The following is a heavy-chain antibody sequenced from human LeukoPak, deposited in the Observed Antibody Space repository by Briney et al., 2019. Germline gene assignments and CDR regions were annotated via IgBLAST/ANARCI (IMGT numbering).Heavy chain of an antibody. CDR3: NSGYDFWSGAYYYGMDV. D-gene: IGHD3-3*01. V-gene: IGHV3-73*01. Sequence: GGSLRLSCAASGFTFSGSAMHWVRQAPGKGLEWVGRIRSKANSYATAYAASVKGRFTISRDDSKNTAYLQMNSLKTEDTAVYYCNSGYDFWSGAYYYGMDVWGQGTTVTVSS. CDR2: IRSKANSYAT. J-gene: IGHJ6*02. CDR1: GFTFSGSA.